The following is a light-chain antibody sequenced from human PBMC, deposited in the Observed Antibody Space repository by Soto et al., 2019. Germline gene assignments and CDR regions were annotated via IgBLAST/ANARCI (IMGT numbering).Light chain of an antibody. CDR2: GAS. Sequence: EIGMTQSPATLYVSPGQRATLSCRASQSVSNNIVWYQQKPGQAPRRLIFGASTRATGIPARFSGSGSGTDFTLTICILQAEDVVLYWSAHDYSPPHRFGERTKVDI. CDR1: QSVSNN. CDR3: AHDYSPPHR. V-gene: IGKV3-15*01. J-gene: IGKJ4*01.